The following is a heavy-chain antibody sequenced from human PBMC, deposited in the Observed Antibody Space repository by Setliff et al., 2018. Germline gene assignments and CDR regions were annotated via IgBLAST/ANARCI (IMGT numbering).Heavy chain of an antibody. CDR1: GYTFRSYG. CDR3: AREGVDTRSSTDYRYYMDL. J-gene: IGHJ6*03. Sequence: GASVKVSCKASGYTFRSYGINWVRQAPGQGLEWLGGTIPNFGTTNYAQEFQGRVTIITDESTSTAYMELSSLRFEDTAVYYCAREGVDTRSSTDYRYYMDLWGKGTTVTVSS. D-gene: IGHD5-18*01. CDR2: TIPNFGTT. V-gene: IGHV1-69*05.